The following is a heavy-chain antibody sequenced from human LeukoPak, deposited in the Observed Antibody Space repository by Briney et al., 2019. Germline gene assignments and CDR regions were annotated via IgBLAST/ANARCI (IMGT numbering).Heavy chain of an antibody. Sequence: SETLSLTCAVYGGSFSGYYWSWIRQPPGKGLEWIGSIYHSGSTYYNPSLKSRVTISVDTSKNQFSLKLSSVTAADTAVYYCARGGACGGDCYPPYNWFDPWGQGTLVTVSS. D-gene: IGHD2-21*02. V-gene: IGHV4-34*01. CDR2: IYHSGST. CDR1: GGSFSGYY. CDR3: ARGGACGGDCYPPYNWFDP. J-gene: IGHJ5*02.